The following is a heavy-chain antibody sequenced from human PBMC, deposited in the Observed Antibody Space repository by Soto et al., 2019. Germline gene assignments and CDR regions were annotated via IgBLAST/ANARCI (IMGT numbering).Heavy chain of an antibody. CDR3: ARGRLVVVAATISTFDY. D-gene: IGHD2-15*01. J-gene: IGHJ4*02. V-gene: IGHV4-30-4*01. Sequence: SETLSLTCTVSGGSISSDDYYWSWIRQPPGKGLEWIGHIYYGGSTYYNPSLKSRVTISVDTSKNQFSLKLGSVTAADTAVYYCARGRLVVVAATISTFDYWGQRTPVTVSS. CDR1: GGSISSDDYY. CDR2: IYYGGST.